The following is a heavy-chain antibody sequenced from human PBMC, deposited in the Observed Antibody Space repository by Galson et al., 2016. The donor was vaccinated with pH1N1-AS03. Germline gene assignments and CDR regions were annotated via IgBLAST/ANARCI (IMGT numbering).Heavy chain of an antibody. CDR2: IGTSSTYI. Sequence: SLRLSCAASGFIFSAYPMNWVRQAPGKGLEWVSFIGTSSTYIYYADSVKGRFTISRDNMKKSLYLQLNSLRAEDTGIYYCARDQGCNYGGLDLWGQGTLVTVSS. V-gene: IGHV3-21*01. J-gene: IGHJ5*02. CDR1: GFIFSAYP. D-gene: IGHD4-11*01. CDR3: ARDQGCNYGGLDL.